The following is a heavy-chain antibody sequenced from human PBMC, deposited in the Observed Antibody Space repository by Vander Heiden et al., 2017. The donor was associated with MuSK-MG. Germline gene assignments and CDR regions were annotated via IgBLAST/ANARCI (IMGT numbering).Heavy chain of an antibody. V-gene: IGHV3-21*01. D-gene: IGHD6-19*01. CDR1: GFTFSSYS. Sequence: EVQLVESGGGLVKPGGSLRLSCATSGFTFSSYSMNWVRQAPGKGLEWVSSISRDGSFVYYADSVKGRFTISRDTANNSLYLQMNSLRAEDTAVYYCARDRASIPVAARYWGQGTLVTVSS. CDR2: ISRDGSFV. J-gene: IGHJ4*02. CDR3: ARDRASIPVAARY.